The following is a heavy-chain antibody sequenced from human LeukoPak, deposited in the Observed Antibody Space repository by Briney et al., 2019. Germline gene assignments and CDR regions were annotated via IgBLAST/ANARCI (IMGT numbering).Heavy chain of an antibody. CDR2: IIPIFGTA. Sequence: SVKVSCKASGGTFSSYAISWVRQAPGQGLEWMGGIIPIFGTANYAQKFQGRVTITADESTSTAYVELSSLRSEDTAVYYCARDVSPPDVDTATPYYFDYWGQGTLVTVSS. J-gene: IGHJ4*02. CDR3: ARDVSPPDVDTATPYYFDY. D-gene: IGHD5-18*01. CDR1: GGTFSSYA. V-gene: IGHV1-69*13.